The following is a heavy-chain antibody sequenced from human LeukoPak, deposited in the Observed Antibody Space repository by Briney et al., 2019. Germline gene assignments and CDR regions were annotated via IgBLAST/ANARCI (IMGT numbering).Heavy chain of an antibody. Sequence: PGRSLRLSCAASGFTFSSYGMHWVRQAPGKGLEWVAVISYDGSNKYYADSVKGRFTISRDNSKNTLYLQMNSLRAEDTAVYYCAKDRNIVATISPGGYWGQGTLVTVSS. J-gene: IGHJ4*02. V-gene: IGHV3-30*18. CDR2: ISYDGSNK. CDR1: GFTFSSYG. D-gene: IGHD5-12*01. CDR3: AKDRNIVATISPGGY.